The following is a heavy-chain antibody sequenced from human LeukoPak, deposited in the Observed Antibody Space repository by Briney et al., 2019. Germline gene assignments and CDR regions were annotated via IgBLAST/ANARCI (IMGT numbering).Heavy chain of an antibody. CDR2: ISSSGGYT. J-gene: IGHJ4*02. D-gene: IGHD3-10*01. CDR3: ARVLGYYGSGTYYPDY. CDR1: GFTFSDYY. V-gene: IGHV3-11*05. Sequence: GGSLRLSCAASGFTFSDYYMTWIRQAPGKGLEWVAYISSSGGYTNYADSVKGRFTISRDNAKNSLYLQMNSLRAEDTAVYYCARVLGYYGSGTYYPDYWGQGTLVTVSS.